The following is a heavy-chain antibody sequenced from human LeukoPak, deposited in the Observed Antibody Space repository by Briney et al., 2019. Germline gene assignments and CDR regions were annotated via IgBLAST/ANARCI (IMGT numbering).Heavy chain of an antibody. Sequence: GGSLRLSCAASGFIFSNYGIHWVRQAPGKGLEWVGVIWYDGSTKYNPDSVKGRFTISRDNAKNTVHLQMSTLTAEDTAVYYCAKDKWWGASDHWGQGSLVTVSS. CDR2: IWYDGSTK. V-gene: IGHV3-33*03. CDR3: AKDKWWGASDH. D-gene: IGHD2-8*01. CDR1: GFIFSNYG. J-gene: IGHJ4*02.